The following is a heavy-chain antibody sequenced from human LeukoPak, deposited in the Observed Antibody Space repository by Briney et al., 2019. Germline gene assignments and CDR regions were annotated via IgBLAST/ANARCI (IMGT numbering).Heavy chain of an antibody. CDR1: GFTFSSYA. V-gene: IGHV3-23*01. Sequence: PGGSLRLSCAASGFTFSSYAMSWVRQAPGKGLEWVSAISGSGGSTYYADSVKGRFTISRDNSKNTLYLQMNSLRVEDTAVYYCAKDLGDIVVVVADGTFDIWGQGTMVTVSS. CDR3: AKDLGDIVVVVADGTFDI. CDR2: ISGSGGST. D-gene: IGHD2-15*01. J-gene: IGHJ3*02.